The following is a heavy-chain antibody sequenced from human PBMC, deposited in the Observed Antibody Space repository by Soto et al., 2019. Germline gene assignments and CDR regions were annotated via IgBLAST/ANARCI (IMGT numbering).Heavy chain of an antibody. CDR1: RFSFGPWS. Sequence: PGGSLRLSGVGSRFSFGPWSINCVRQAPGKGLAWVSSISSRSDIYYADSVQGRVTISRDNAKNSVSLKMNSLRAQDTAVYYCAREHTACPRAYGLDVGGQGTTVTVSS. CDR2: ISSRSDI. J-gene: IGHJ6*02. V-gene: IGHV3-21*01. D-gene: IGHD2-21*02. CDR3: AREHTACPRAYGLDV.